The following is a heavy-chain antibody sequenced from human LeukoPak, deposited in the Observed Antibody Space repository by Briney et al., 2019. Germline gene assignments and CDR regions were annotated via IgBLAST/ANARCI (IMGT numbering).Heavy chain of an antibody. CDR1: GGSISSSSYY. J-gene: IGHJ4*02. V-gene: IGHV4-39*02. Sequence: SETLSLTCAVSGGSISSSSYYWGWIRQPPGKGLEWIGRIFYSGSTYYNPSLKSRVTISVDTSKSQFSLKLSSVTTADTAVYYCARDPGYSGIDYWGQGTLVTVSS. CDR3: ARDPGYSGIDY. D-gene: IGHD5-12*01. CDR2: IFYSGST.